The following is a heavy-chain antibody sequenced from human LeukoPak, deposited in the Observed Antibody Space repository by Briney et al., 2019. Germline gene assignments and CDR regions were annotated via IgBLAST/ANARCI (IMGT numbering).Heavy chain of an antibody. CDR1: GGSISSSSYY. Sequence: KPSETLSLTCTVSGGSISSSSYYWGWIRQPPGKGPEWIGSIYYSGSTYYNPSLKSRVTISGDTSNNQFSLKLSSVPAADTAVYYCARGRYVYCSSTSCYPRRDAFDIWGQGTMVTVSS. V-gene: IGHV4-39*07. CDR2: IYYSGST. J-gene: IGHJ3*02. CDR3: ARGRYVYCSSTSCYPRRDAFDI. D-gene: IGHD2-2*01.